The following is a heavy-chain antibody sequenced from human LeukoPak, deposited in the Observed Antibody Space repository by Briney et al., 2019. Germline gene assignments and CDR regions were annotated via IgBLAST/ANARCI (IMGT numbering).Heavy chain of an antibody. J-gene: IGHJ3*01. CDR1: GLTFSTYA. CDR2: VSFDGTSK. V-gene: IGHV3-30-3*01. Sequence: RGSLSLSCAASGLTFSTYAMHWVRQTPGEGQERVVVVSFDGTSKYYADSVKGRLTISRDNSKNTLYLQMNNVRTEDTAVYSCARGGAWLRLDAFDLWGQGTVVTVSS. CDR3: ARGGAWLRLDAFDL. D-gene: IGHD5-12*01.